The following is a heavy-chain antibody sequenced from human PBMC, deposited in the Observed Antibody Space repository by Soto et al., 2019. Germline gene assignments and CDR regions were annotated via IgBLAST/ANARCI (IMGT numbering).Heavy chain of an antibody. CDR2: IYSSGFA. V-gene: IGHV4-61*01. Sequence: PSETLSLTCTVSGDSVSSGSHSWSWIRQPPGKGLEWIGFIYSSGFANYNPSLKSRSTISLDTSKNRFSLKLSSVTAADTAVYYCARNESSYDYGMDVWGQGTKVTVS. CDR3: ARNESSYDYGMDV. J-gene: IGHJ6*02. CDR1: GDSVSSGSHS.